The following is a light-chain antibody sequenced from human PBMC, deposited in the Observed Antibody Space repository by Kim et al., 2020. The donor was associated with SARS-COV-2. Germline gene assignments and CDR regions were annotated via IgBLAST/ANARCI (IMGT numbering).Light chain of an antibody. V-gene: IGKV3-20*01. Sequence: PAETATPSCSARQSVSGSNLAGYQQKQGQAPRLFIKVASSRATGIPHGSGGGGSGTDFTLTIGRLEPKNLAVYYCQQDSSTPLLTFGGGTKVGIK. CDR1: QSVSGSN. J-gene: IGKJ4*01. CDR3: QQDSSTPLLT. CDR2: VAS.